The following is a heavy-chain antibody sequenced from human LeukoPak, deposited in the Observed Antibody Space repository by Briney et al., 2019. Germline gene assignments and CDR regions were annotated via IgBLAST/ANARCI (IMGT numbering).Heavy chain of an antibody. D-gene: IGHD5-12*01. CDR3: ARDGYEGEGWGYYFDY. Sequence: GRSLRLSCAASGFTFSSYAMHWVRQAPGKGLEWVAVISYDGSNKYYADSVKGRFTISGDNSKNTLYLQMNSLRAEDTAVYYCARDGYEGEGWGYYFDYWGQGTLVTVSS. J-gene: IGHJ4*02. V-gene: IGHV3-30-3*01. CDR2: ISYDGSNK. CDR1: GFTFSSYA.